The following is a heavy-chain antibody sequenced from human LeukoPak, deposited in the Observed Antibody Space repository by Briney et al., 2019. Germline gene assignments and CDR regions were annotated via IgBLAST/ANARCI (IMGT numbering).Heavy chain of an antibody. J-gene: IGHJ4*02. D-gene: IGHD5-24*01. CDR1: GGTFSSYA. CDR2: IIPILGIA. Sequence: SVKVSCKASGGTFSSYAISWVRQAPGQGLEWMGRIIPILGIANYAQKFQGRVTVTADKSTSTAYMELSSLRSEDTAVYFCARDLEMATNRAFDYWGQGTLVTVSS. V-gene: IGHV1-69*04. CDR3: ARDLEMATNRAFDY.